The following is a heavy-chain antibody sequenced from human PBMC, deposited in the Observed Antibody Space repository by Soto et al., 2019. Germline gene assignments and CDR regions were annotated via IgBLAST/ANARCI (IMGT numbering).Heavy chain of an antibody. CDR1: GGSFSGYY. D-gene: IGHD6-19*01. CDR3: AVHGWGDTGRSAFDI. V-gene: IGHV4-34*01. J-gene: IGHJ3*02. Sequence: SETLSLTCAVYGGSFSGYYWSWIRQPPGKGLEWIGEINHSGSTNYNPSLKSRVTISVDTSKNQFSLKLSSVTAADTAVYYCAVHGWGDTGRSAFDIWGQGTMVTVSS. CDR2: INHSGST.